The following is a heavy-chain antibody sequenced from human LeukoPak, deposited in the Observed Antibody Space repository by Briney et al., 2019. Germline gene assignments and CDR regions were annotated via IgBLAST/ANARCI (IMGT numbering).Heavy chain of an antibody. D-gene: IGHD1-14*01. CDR1: GFTFNSYW. Sequence: GGSLRLSCAASGFTFNSYWMSWVRQAPGKGLEWVANIKQDGSEKYYVDSVKGRFTISRDNAKNSLYLQMNSLRAEDTAVYYCARDRNYFDYWGQGTLVTVSS. J-gene: IGHJ4*02. CDR3: ARDRNYFDY. CDR2: IKQDGSEK. V-gene: IGHV3-7*04.